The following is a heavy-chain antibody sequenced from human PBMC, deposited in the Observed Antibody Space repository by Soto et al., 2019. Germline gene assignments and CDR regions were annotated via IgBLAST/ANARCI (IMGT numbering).Heavy chain of an antibody. CDR1: GGTFSSYT. V-gene: IGHV1-69*08. J-gene: IGHJ4*02. CDR2: IIPILGIA. CDR3: ARDDEDSGQRGFDY. Sequence: QVQLVQSGAEVKKPGSSVKVSCKASGGTFSSYTISWVRQAPGQGLEWMGRIIPILGIANYAQKFQGRVTITADKSTRTAYMELSSLRSEDTAVYYCARDDEDSGQRGFDYWGQGTLVTVSS. D-gene: IGHD5-12*01.